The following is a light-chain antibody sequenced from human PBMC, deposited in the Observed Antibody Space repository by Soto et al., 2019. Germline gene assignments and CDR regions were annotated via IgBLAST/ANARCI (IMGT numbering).Light chain of an antibody. CDR2: KAS. J-gene: IGKJ1*01. CDR1: QSISSW. V-gene: IGKV1-5*03. CDR3: QQYNSYSRT. Sequence: DIQMTQSPSTLSASVGDRVTITCRASQSISSWLAWYQQKPGQAPKLLIYKASSLESGLPSRFSGSGSGTEFTLTISSLQPDDFETYYCQQYNSYSRTFGQGTKVEIK.